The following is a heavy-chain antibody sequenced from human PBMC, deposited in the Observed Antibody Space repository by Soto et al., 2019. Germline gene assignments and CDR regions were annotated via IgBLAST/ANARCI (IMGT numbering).Heavy chain of an antibody. CDR3: ATVTDIVVVPAATNWFDP. V-gene: IGHV1-2*02. CDR1: GYTFTGYY. CDR2: INPNSGGT. D-gene: IGHD2-2*01. Sequence: ASVKVSCKASGYTFTGYYMHWVRQAPGQGLEWMGWINPNSGGTNYAQKFQGRVTMTRDTSISTAYMELSRLRSDDTAVYYCATVTDIVVVPAATNWFDPWRQRTLVTVSS. J-gene: IGHJ5*02.